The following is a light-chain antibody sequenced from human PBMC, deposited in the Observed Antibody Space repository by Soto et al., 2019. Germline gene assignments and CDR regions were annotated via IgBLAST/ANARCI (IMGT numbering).Light chain of an antibody. V-gene: IGKV3-20*01. J-gene: IGKJ1*01. CDR2: AAS. CDR1: LSVASNY. CDR3: QQYGSAPWT. Sequence: EIVLTQSPGTLPLSPGERATLSCRASLSVASNYVAWYQQKPGQAPRLLIYAASGRATGIPDRFSGSGSGTGFTLTISRLEPEDFAVYYCQQYGSAPWTFGQGTKVEIK.